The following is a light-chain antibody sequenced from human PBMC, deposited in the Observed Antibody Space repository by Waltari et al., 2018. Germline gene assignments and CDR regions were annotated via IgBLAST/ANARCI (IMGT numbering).Light chain of an antibody. CDR3: AAWDDRLSAVA. CDR2: RNN. J-gene: IGLJ2*01. CDR1: TSNVRRHP. V-gene: IGLV1-47*01. Sequence: QSVLTQPPSASGTPGQRVTSSCFGSTSNVRRHPVYWYQHIPGPAPKLLIFRNNQRPSGVPDRFSASGSGTSASLAISGLRSEDEALYFCAAWDDRLSAVAFGGGTKLTVL.